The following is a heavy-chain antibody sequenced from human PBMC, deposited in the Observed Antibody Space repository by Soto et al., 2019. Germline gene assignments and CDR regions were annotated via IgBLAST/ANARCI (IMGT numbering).Heavy chain of an antibody. Sequence: LGESLKISWKGSGYSFTSYWISWVRQLPGKGLEWMGRIDPSDSYTNYSPSFQGHVTISADKSISTAYLQWSSLKASDTAMYYCARVPDDSLTAMVSNYYYYGMDVWGQGTTVTVSS. CDR3: ARVPDDSLTAMVSNYYYYGMDV. CDR1: GYSFTSYW. V-gene: IGHV5-10-1*01. CDR2: IDPSDSYT. J-gene: IGHJ6*02. D-gene: IGHD5-18*01.